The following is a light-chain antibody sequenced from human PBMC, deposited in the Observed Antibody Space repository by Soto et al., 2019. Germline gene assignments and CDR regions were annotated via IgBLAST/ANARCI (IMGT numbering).Light chain of an antibody. CDR1: SSDGGSYNL. J-gene: IGLJ1*01. V-gene: IGLV2-23*02. CDR3: CSYAGSSSYPYV. Sequence: QSALTQPASVSGSPGQSITISCTGTSSDGGSYNLVSWYQQHPGKAPKLMIYEVSKRPSGVSNRFSGSKSGNTASLTISGLQAEDEADYYCCSYAGSSSYPYVFGTGTKLTVL. CDR2: EVS.